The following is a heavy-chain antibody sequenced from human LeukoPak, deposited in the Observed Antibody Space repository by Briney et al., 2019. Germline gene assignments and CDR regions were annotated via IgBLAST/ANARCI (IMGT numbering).Heavy chain of an antibody. V-gene: IGHV3-74*01. J-gene: IGHJ4*02. CDR1: GFTFSSYW. D-gene: IGHD2-15*01. Sequence: PGGSLRLSCAASGFTFSSYWMHWVRQAPGKGLVSVSRINTDGSSTDYADSVKGRFTISRDNAKNTLFLQMDSLRAEDTAVYYCVRGSNDSVGVDSWGQGTLVTVSS. CDR3: VRGSNDSVGVDS. CDR2: INTDGSST.